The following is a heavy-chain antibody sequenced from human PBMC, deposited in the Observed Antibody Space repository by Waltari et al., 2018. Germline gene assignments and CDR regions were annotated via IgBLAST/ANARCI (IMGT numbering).Heavy chain of an antibody. V-gene: IGHV3-23*05. CDR2: IDNSGETA. CDR3: AKDSGYSMIRGRENS. CDR1: GLDYSSYA. D-gene: IGHD3-10*01. Sequence: VYLLESGGGLVQPGGSLRLSCVGSGLDYSSYAMSWVRQAPGKGLEWVSGIDNSGETAYYAESVKGRFTISRDDSRNTLYLHMNSLRVDDTAVYYCAKDSGYSMIRGRENSWGQGTLVTVSS. J-gene: IGHJ4*02.